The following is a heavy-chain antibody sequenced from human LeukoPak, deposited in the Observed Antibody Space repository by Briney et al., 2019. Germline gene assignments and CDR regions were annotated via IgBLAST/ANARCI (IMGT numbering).Heavy chain of an antibody. D-gene: IGHD5-12*01. CDR3: ARGRYSGTTYYFDY. V-gene: IGHV3-7*03. J-gene: IGHJ4*02. Sequence: GGSLRLSCAASGFTISTSWMSWVRQVPGKGLEWVANIKKDGSETYYVDSVKGRFTISRDNAKISLYLQMNSLRAEDTAMYYCARGRYSGTTYYFDYWGLGTLVTVSS. CDR2: IKKDGSET. CDR1: GFTISTSW.